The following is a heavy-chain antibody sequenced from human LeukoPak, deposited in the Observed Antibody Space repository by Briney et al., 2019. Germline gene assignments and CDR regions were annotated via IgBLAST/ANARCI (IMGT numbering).Heavy chain of an antibody. V-gene: IGHV4-39*07. CDR3: ARGSEGWFDP. Sequence: SETLSLTCTVSGGSISSSSYYWGWIRQPPGKGLEWIGSIYYSGSTYYNPSLKSRVTISVDTPKNQFSLKLSSVTAADTAVYYCARGSEGWFDPWGQGTLVTVSS. CDR1: GGSISSSSYY. J-gene: IGHJ5*02. CDR2: IYYSGST. D-gene: IGHD6-19*01.